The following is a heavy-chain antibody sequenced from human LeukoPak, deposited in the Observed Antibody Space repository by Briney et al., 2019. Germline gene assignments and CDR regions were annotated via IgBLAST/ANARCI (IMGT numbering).Heavy chain of an antibody. CDR1: GFTFSSYA. D-gene: IGHD5-12*01. CDR3: ARDGGYSGYNPSGWFDP. V-gene: IGHV3-30-3*01. CDR2: IPYDGSNK. J-gene: IGHJ5*02. Sequence: GRSLRLSCAASGFTFSSYAMHWVRQAPGKGLEWVAVIPYDGSNKYYADSVKGRFTISRDNSKNTLYLQMNSLRAEDTAVYYCARDGGYSGYNPSGWFDPWGQGTLVTVSS.